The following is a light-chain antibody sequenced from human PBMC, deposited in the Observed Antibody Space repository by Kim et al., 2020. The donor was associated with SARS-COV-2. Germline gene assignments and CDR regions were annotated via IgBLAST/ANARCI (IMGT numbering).Light chain of an antibody. CDR1: QGVSSTY. Sequence: SPGERATLSCRASQGVSSTYLAWFQHKPGQAPRLLIFGTSSRPTGIPDRFSGSGSGTDFTLIISRLEPEDFAVYYCQQYGSSPWTFGQGTKVDNQ. J-gene: IGKJ1*01. CDR2: GTS. V-gene: IGKV3-20*01. CDR3: QQYGSSPWT.